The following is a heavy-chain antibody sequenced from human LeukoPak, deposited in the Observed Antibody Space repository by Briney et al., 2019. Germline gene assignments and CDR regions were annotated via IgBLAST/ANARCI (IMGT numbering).Heavy chain of an antibody. J-gene: IGHJ4*02. V-gene: IGHV1-2*02. CDR1: GYRFIAYY. D-gene: IGHD6-19*01. CDR2: INPNIGGT. Sequence: ASVKVSCKASGYRFIAYYMHWVRQAPGQGLEWMGWINPNIGGTNYAQKFQGRVTMTRDTSINTAYMELSRLRSDDTAVYYCATVAAVAGYPPQFDYWGQGTLVTVSS. CDR3: ATVAAVAGYPPQFDY.